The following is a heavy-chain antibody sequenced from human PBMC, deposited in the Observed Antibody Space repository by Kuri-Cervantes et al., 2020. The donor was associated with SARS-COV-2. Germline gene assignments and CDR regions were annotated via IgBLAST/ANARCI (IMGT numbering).Heavy chain of an antibody. D-gene: IGHD2-21*02. J-gene: IGHJ6*02. CDR2: ISYDGSNK. CDR3: ARDREVTAYYYGMDV. Sequence: GESLKISCAASGFTFSSYAMHWVRQAPGKGLEWVAVISYDGSNKYYADSVKGRFTISRDNSKNTLYLQMSSLRAEDTAVYYCARDREVTAYYYGMDVWGQGTTVTSP. CDR1: GFTFSSYA. V-gene: IGHV3-30*14.